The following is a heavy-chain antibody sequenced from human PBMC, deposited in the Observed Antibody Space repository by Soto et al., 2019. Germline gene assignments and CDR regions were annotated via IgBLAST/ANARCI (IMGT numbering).Heavy chain of an antibody. CDR3: TRPFAYEKTSFWYFVL. Sequence: EEQVLESGGGLVQPGGSLRLSCAASGFSFGSYVMTWVRQAPGKGLEWVSGISASGRSTYYADSVKGRFTVSRDNSKNTLYLDMNNLRVEDTAVYFCTRPFAYEKTSFWYFVLWGRGTLVTVSP. D-gene: IGHD3-3*01. V-gene: IGHV3-23*01. CDR2: ISASGRST. CDR1: GFSFGSYV. J-gene: IGHJ2*01.